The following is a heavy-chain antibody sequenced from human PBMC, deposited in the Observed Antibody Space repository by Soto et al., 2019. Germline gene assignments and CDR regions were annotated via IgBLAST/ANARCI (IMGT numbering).Heavy chain of an antibody. D-gene: IGHD6-19*01. CDR2: ISSSSSYT. CDR3: AREIAVAGPGVYYYGMDV. V-gene: IGHV3-11*06. Sequence: GGSLRLSCAATGFTFSDYYMSWIRQAPGKGLEWVSYISSSSSYTNYADSVKGRFTISRDSAKNSLYLQMNSLRAEDTAVYYCAREIAVAGPGVYYYGMDVWGQGTTVTSP. CDR1: GFTFSDYY. J-gene: IGHJ6*02.